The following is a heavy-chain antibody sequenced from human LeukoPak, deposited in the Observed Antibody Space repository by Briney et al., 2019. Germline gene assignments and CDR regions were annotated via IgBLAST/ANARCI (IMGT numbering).Heavy chain of an antibody. Sequence: PGGSLRLSCAASGFTFSSYSMNWVRQAPGKGLEWVSYISSSSSTIYYADSVKGRFTISRDNAKNSLYLQMNSLRAEDTAVYYCAREAAAGTYYYYYYMDVWGKGTTVTVSS. D-gene: IGHD6-13*01. J-gene: IGHJ6*03. CDR2: ISSSSSTI. V-gene: IGHV3-48*01. CDR3: AREAAAGTYYYYYYMDV. CDR1: GFTFSSYS.